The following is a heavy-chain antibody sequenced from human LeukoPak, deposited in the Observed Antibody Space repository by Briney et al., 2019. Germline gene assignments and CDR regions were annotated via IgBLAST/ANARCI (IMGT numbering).Heavy chain of an antibody. CDR1: GGSFSGYY. CDR3: ASAPYMITFGGVIVRRNGMDV. Sequence: SETLSLTCAVYGGSFSGYYWSWIRQPPGKGLEWIGEINHSGSTNYNPSLKSRVTISVDTSKNQFSLKLSSVTAADTAVYYCASAPYMITFGGVIVRRNGMDVWGQGTLVTVSS. V-gene: IGHV4-34*01. D-gene: IGHD3-16*02. CDR2: INHSGST. J-gene: IGHJ6*02.